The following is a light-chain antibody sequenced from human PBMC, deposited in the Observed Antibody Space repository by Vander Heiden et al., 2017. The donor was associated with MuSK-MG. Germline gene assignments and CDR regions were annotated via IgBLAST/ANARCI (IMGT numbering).Light chain of an antibody. J-gene: IGKJ5*01. CDR1: QSISNY. CDR3: QQYNSYSPIT. V-gene: IGKV1-5*03. CDR2: KAS. Sequence: IQMTPSPSTLSASVQDRVTITCRASQSISNYLAWYQQKPGKAPKLLIYKASSLESGVPSRFSGSGSGTEFTLSISSLQPDDFATYYCQQYNSYSPITFGQGTRLEIK.